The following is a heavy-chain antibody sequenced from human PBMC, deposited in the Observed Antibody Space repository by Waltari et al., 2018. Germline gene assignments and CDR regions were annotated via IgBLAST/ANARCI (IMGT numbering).Heavy chain of an antibody. J-gene: IGHJ5*02. V-gene: IGHV4-34*01. CDR3: ARGGYDILTGYHQA. D-gene: IGHD3-9*01. CDR2: INHSGST. CDR1: GGSFSGYY. Sequence: QVQLQQWGAGLLKPSETLSLTCAVYGGSFSGYYWSWIRQPPGKGLEWIGEINHSGSTNYNPSLKSRVTISVDTSKNQFSRKLSSVTAADMAVYYCARGGYDILTGYHQAWGQGTLVTVSS.